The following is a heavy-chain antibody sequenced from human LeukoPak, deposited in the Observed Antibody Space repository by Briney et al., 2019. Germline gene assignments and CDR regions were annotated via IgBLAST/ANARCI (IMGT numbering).Heavy chain of an antibody. CDR1: GGSISSSSYY. V-gene: IGHV4-39*01. Sequence: SETLSLTCTVSGGSISSSSYYWGWIRQPPGKGLEWIGSIYYSGSTYYNPSLKSRVTISVDTSKNQFSLKLSSVTAADTAVYYCARPYCSSTSCYGDDAFDIWGQGTMVTVSS. J-gene: IGHJ3*02. CDR2: IYYSGST. D-gene: IGHD2-2*01. CDR3: ARPYCSSTSCYGDDAFDI.